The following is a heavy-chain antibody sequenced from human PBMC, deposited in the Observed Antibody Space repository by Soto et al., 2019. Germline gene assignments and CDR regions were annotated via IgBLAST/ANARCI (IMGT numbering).Heavy chain of an antibody. CDR2: INHSGST. J-gene: IGHJ6*03. Sequence: SETLSLTCAVYGGSFSGYYWSWIRQPPGKGLEWIGEINHSGSTNYNPSLKSRGTISVDTSKNQFSLKLSSVTAADTAVYYCARGRGYYYYMDVWGKGTTVTVSS. V-gene: IGHV4-34*01. CDR1: GGSFSGYY. CDR3: ARGRGYYYYMDV.